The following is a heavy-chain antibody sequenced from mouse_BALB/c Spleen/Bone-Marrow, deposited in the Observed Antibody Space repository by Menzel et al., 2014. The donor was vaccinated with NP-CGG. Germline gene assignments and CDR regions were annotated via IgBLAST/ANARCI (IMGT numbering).Heavy chain of an antibody. Sequence: QVQLQQSGAELMKPGASVKISCKATGYIFSRYWIEWVKQRPGHGLEWIGEILPGSGSTNYNEKFKGKATFTADTSSNTAYMQLSSLTSEDSAVYYCARNYGNYVWFANWGQGTLVTVPA. CDR3: ARNYGNYVWFAN. J-gene: IGHJ3*01. V-gene: IGHV1-9*01. CDR2: ILPGSGST. CDR1: GYIFSRYW. D-gene: IGHD2-1*01.